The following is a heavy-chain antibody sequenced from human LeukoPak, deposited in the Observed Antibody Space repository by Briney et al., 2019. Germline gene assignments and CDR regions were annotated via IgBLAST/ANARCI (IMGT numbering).Heavy chain of an antibody. Sequence: GRSLRLSCAASGFAFSSYWMLWVRHAPGKGLVWVSRVNGDGSSTTYADSVKGRFTISRDNDKNILYLQMNSLRVEDTATYYCARSQFDYWGQGMLVTVSS. CDR1: GFAFSSYW. J-gene: IGHJ4*02. CDR2: VNGDGSST. V-gene: IGHV3-74*01. CDR3: ARSQFDY.